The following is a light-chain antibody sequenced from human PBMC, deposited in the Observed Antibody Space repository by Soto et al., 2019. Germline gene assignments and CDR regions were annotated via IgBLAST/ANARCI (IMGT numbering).Light chain of an antibody. V-gene: IGKV3-15*01. J-gene: IGKJ4*01. CDR1: QSISDT. CDR3: QQYNNWPLP. Sequence: EIVLTQSPATLSVSPWGSATLSWRASQSISDTLARSQQKPGQAPRLPIYGASPRATGGPARFSGSGSGPEFTLTISSLPSEDFAVYYCQQYNNWPLPFGGGTKVDIK. CDR2: GAS.